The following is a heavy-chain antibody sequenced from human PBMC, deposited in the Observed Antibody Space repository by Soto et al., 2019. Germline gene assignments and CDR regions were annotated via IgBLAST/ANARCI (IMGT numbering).Heavy chain of an antibody. CDR2: ISSSSSTI. D-gene: IGHD3-3*01. Sequence: GGSLRLSCAASGFTFSSYSMNWVRQAPGKGLEWVSYISSSSSTIYYADSVKGRFTISRDNSKNTLCLQMNSLRAEDTAVYYCARGHPGVEVTAPYYWGQGTLVTVSS. J-gene: IGHJ4*02. CDR1: GFTFSSYS. V-gene: IGHV3-48*01. CDR3: ARGHPGVEVTAPYY.